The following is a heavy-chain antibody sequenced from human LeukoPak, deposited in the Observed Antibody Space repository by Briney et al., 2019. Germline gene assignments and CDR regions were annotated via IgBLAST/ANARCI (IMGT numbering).Heavy chain of an antibody. V-gene: IGHV3-30*01. CDR3: ARGTGVLMVYLFDY. Sequence: GRSLRLSCAASGFTFSSYAMHWVRQAPGKGLEWVAVISYDGSNKYYADSVKGRFTISRDNSKNTLYLQMNSLRAEDTAVYYCARGTGVLMVYLFDYWGQGTLVTVSS. D-gene: IGHD2-8*01. CDR2: ISYDGSNK. CDR1: GFTFSSYA. J-gene: IGHJ4*02.